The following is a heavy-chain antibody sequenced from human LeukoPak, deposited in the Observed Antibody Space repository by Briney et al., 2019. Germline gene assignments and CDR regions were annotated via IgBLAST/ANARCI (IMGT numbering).Heavy chain of an antibody. CDR1: GFTFRNYA. J-gene: IGHJ4*02. CDR3: AKTTAGNSSGRYPGWPVDY. D-gene: IGHD6-19*01. Sequence: GGSLRLSCAASGFTFRNYANYWVRQAPGEGLDWVSGISGSGGDTYFADSVNGRFTISRDHSKNTVFLQMDSLRAEDTAVYYCAKTTAGNSSGRYPGWPVDYWGQGTLVTVSS. V-gene: IGHV3-23*01. CDR2: ISGSGGDT.